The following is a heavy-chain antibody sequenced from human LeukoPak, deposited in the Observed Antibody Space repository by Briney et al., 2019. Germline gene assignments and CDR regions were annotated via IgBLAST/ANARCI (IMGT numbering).Heavy chain of an antibody. CDR3: ARGSVVVRGAFDI. CDR2: NNPNSGGT. D-gene: IGHD3-22*01. V-gene: IGHV1-2*06. CDR1: GYTFTGHY. J-gene: IGHJ3*02. Sequence: ASVKVSCKASGYTFTGHYMHWVRQAPGQGLEWMGRNNPNSGGTNYAQKFQGRVTMTRDTSISTAYMELSRLRSDDTAVYYCARGSVVVRGAFDIWGQGTMVTVSS.